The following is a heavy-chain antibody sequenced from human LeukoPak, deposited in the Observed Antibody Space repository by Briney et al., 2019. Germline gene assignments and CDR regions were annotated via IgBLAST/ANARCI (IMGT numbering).Heavy chain of an antibody. CDR1: GGPFSGYF. J-gene: IGHJ4*02. CDR2: IHNTGTT. D-gene: IGHD3-10*01. Sequence: SSETLSLTCAVSGGPFSGYFWSWIRQPPGKGLEWIGEIHNTGTTNYNPSLNSRVTISEDTSKNQIYLNLRSVTAADTAVYYCASRYYYNLGSFPFDFWGQGTLVTVSS. CDR3: ASRYYYNLGSFPFDF. V-gene: IGHV4-34*01.